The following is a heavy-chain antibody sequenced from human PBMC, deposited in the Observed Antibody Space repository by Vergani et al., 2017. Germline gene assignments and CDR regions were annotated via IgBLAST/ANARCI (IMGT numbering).Heavy chain of an antibody. J-gene: IGHJ6*02. CDR2: IYYSGST. Sequence: QVQLQESGPGLVKPSETLSLTCTVSGGSISSYYWSWIRQPPGKGLEWIGYIYYSGSTNYNPSLKSRVTISVDTSKNQFSLKLSSVTAADTAVYYCARESAYDFWSGYYTWGYYGMDVWGQGTTVTVSS. D-gene: IGHD3-3*01. CDR3: ARESAYDFWSGYYTWGYYGMDV. CDR1: GGSISSYY. V-gene: IGHV4-59*01.